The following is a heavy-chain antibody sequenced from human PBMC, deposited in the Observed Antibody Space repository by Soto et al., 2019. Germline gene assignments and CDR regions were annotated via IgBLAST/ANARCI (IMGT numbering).Heavy chain of an antibody. CDR2: IYYSGST. J-gene: IGHJ3*02. CDR3: ATYCSGGSCDPRAFDI. V-gene: IGHV4-39*01. CDR1: GGSISSSSYY. D-gene: IGHD2-15*01. Sequence: QLQLQESGPGLVKPSETLSLTCTVSGGSISSSSYYWGWIRQPPGQGLEWIGSIYYSGSTYYNSSLKSRVPMPRDTSNNQFSLNLSSVTAADTSVYHCATYCSGGSCDPRAFDIWGQGTMVTVSS.